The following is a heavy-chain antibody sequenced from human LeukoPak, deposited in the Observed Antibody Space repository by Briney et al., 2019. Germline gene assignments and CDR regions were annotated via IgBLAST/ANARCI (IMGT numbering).Heavy chain of an antibody. V-gene: IGHV3-7*01. D-gene: IGHD6-6*01. Sequence: PGGSLRLSCAASGFTFSSYWMSWVRQAPGKGLEWVANIKQDGSEKNCVDSVRGRFTISRDNAKNSLYLQMNSLRAEDTAVYYCARKGQLVLFDYYGMDVWGQGTTVTVSS. CDR3: ARKGQLVLFDYYGMDV. J-gene: IGHJ6*02. CDR2: IKQDGSEK. CDR1: GFTFSSYW.